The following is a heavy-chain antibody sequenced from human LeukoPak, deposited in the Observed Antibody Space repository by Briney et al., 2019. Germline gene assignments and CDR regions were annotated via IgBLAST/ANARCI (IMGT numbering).Heavy chain of an antibody. CDR2: INPSSGAT. D-gene: IGHD1-26*01. CDR3: ARATNFYYYYGMDV. Sequence: ASVKVSCQTSGYTFTSHYIHWVRQAPGQGLEWMGTINPSSGATNYAQKFQGRVTMTRDTSTSTVYMELSSQRSEDTAVYYCARATNFYYYYGMDVWGQGTTVTVSS. CDR1: GYTFTSHY. J-gene: IGHJ6*02. V-gene: IGHV1-46*01.